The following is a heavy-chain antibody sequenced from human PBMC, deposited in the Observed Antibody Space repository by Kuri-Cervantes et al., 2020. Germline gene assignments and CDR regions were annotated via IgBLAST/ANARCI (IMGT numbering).Heavy chain of an antibody. Sequence: ASVKVSCKASGGTFGSYAMSWVRQAPGKGLEWMGGFDPEDGETIYAQKFQGRVTMTEDTSTDTAYMELSSLRSEDTAVYYCATSLISDIHKQNYYGRDYYYYMDVWGQGTLVTVSS. V-gene: IGHV1-24*01. D-gene: IGHD3-10*01. J-gene: IGHJ6*03. CDR1: GGTFGSYA. CDR2: FDPEDGET. CDR3: ATSLISDIHKQNYYGRDYYYYMDV.